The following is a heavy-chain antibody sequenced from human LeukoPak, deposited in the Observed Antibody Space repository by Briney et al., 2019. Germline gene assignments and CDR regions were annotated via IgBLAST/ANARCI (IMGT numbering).Heavy chain of an antibody. CDR1: GFTLSSHA. D-gene: IGHD6-6*01. J-gene: IGHJ4*02. CDR2: ITSGSGSNV. CDR3: ARHGSLSFDY. V-gene: IGHV3-23*01. Sequence: PGGSLRLSCAASGFTLSSHAMSWVRKAPGKGLEWVSAITSGSGSNVYYTESLKGRFTISRDNSKNTLYLQMNSLRAEDTAVYYCARHGSLSFDYWGQEPLVTVSA.